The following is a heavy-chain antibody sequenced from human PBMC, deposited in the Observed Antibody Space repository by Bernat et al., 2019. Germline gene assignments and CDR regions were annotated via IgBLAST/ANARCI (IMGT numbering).Heavy chain of an antibody. V-gene: IGHV3-30*01. CDR3: ARRKGIDI. CDR1: GFTFSSYA. J-gene: IGHJ3*02. CDR2: ISYDGSNK. D-gene: IGHD1-14*01. Sequence: QVQLVESGGGVVQPGRSLRLSYAASGFTFSSYAMHWVRQAPGKGLEWVAVISYDGSNKYYADSVKGRFTISRDNSKNTLYLQMNSLRAEDTAVYYCARRKGIDIWGQGTMVTVSS.